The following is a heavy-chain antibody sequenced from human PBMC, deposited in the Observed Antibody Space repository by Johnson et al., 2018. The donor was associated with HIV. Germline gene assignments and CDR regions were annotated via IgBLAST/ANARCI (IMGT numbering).Heavy chain of an antibody. D-gene: IGHD6-6*01. CDR1: GFTFRSYA. CDR2: IYSGGNT. CDR3: AKDWSSSPPGAFDI. J-gene: IGHJ3*02. Sequence: QVQLVESGGGVMQPGKSLRLSCEASGFTFRSYAMHWVRQAPGKGLEWVSVIYSGGNTNYVDSVKGRFTISRDNSKNTLYLQMNSLRAEDTAVYYCAKDWSSSPPGAFDIWGQGTMVTVSS. V-gene: IGHV3-NL1*01.